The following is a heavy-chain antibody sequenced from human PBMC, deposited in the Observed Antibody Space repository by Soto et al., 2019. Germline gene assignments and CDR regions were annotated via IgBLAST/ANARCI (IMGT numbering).Heavy chain of an antibody. CDR1: GFTFSSYW. D-gene: IGHD3-16*01. Sequence: EVQLVESGGGLVQPGGSLRLSCTASGFTFSSYWMSWVRQAPGKGLEGGANIKHDGSEKNYVDSVKGRFTISTDNAKNSVFLQMNSLRAEDTAVYYCARQGGRRTYYYYYGMDVWGQGTTVTVSS. CDR2: IKHDGSEK. V-gene: IGHV3-7*01. CDR3: ARQGGRRTYYYYYGMDV. J-gene: IGHJ6*02.